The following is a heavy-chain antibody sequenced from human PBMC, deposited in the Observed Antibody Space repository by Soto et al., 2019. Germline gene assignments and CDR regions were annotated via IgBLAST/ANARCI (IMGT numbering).Heavy chain of an antibody. CDR2: INPNSGGT. D-gene: IGHD3-10*01. CDR1: GYTFTGYY. CDR3: ARDDAVAPSGSGSPGFDP. J-gene: IGHJ5*02. Sequence: QVQLVQSGAEVKKPGASVKVSCKASGYTFTGYYMHWVRQAPGQGLEWMGWINPNSGGTNYAQKFQGRVTMTRDTSLSTAYMELSRLRSDDTAVYYCARDDAVAPSGSGSPGFDPWGQGTLVTVSS. V-gene: IGHV1-2*02.